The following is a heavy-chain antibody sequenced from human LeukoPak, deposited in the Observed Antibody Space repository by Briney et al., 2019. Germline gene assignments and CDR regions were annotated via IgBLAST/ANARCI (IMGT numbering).Heavy chain of an antibody. CDR3: AREVPSTYYFDY. Sequence: GASVTVSCKASGYTFTSYYLHWVRQAPGQGLEWMGIINPSGGRTSYAQKFQGRVTMTRDTSTTTVYMELSSLRSEDTAMYYCAREVPSTYYFDYWGQGTLVTVSS. CDR1: GYTFTSYY. D-gene: IGHD2/OR15-2a*01. V-gene: IGHV1-46*01. J-gene: IGHJ4*02. CDR2: INPSGGRT.